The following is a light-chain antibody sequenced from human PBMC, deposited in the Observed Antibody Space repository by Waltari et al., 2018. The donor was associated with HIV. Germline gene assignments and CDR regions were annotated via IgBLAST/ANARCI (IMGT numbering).Light chain of an antibody. CDR1: ERVLSSSNNLNY. V-gene: IGKV4-1*01. CDR3: QQYYSTPT. Sequence: DIVLTQSPETLSVSLGERAAIHCKSGERVLSSSNNLNYFAWYQQRPGQPPTLLFSEASRRPSGVPARITASGSRTDFTLTIDDLQADDVAVYFCQQYYSTPTFGRGTKVEIK. CDR2: EAS. J-gene: IGKJ4*01.